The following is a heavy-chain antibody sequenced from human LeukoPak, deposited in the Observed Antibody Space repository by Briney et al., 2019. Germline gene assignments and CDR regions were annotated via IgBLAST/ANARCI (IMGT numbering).Heavy chain of an antibody. CDR3: ARSRTSAFDI. Sequence: QPGGSLRLSCAASGSVFSSYWVTWVRQAPGKGLEWVANIKQDGSDKYYVDSVKGRFTISRDNAKNSLYLQMNSLRAEDTAVYYCARSRTSAFDIWGQGTMVTVSS. CDR1: GSVFSSYW. CDR2: IKQDGSDK. V-gene: IGHV3-7*01. J-gene: IGHJ3*02.